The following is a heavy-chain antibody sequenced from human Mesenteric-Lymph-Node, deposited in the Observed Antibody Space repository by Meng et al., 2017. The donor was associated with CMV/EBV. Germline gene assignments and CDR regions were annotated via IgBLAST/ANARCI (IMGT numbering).Heavy chain of an antibody. Sequence: ISWVRQAPGQGLEWMGGIIPIFGTANYAQKFQGRVTITADESTSTAYMELSSLRSGDTAVYYCARDSTILYSSSFDFVNGFDWYFDLWGRGTLVTVSS. CDR3: ARDSTILYSSSFDFVNGFDWYFDL. J-gene: IGHJ2*01. D-gene: IGHD6-13*01. V-gene: IGHV1-69*01. CDR2: IIPIFGTA.